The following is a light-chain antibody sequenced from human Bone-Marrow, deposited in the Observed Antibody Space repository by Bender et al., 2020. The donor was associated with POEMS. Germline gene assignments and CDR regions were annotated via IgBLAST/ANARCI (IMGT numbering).Light chain of an antibody. CDR1: SSDVGGYDY. V-gene: IGLV2-14*03. CDR3: CSYAGSSPSVL. Sequence: QSALTQPASVSGSPGQSITISCTGTSSDVGGYDYVSWYQLHPGKAPKVIIYDVSDRPSGVSNRFSGSKSGNTASLTISGLQAEDEADYYCCSYAGSSPSVLFGGGTKLTVL. J-gene: IGLJ2*01. CDR2: DVS.